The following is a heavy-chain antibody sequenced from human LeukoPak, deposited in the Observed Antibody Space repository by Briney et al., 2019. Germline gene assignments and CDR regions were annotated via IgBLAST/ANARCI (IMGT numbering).Heavy chain of an antibody. CDR2: ISSSSSYI. V-gene: IGHV3-21*01. D-gene: IGHD6-13*01. Sequence: GRSLRLSCAASGFTFSSYSMNLVRQAAGKGLECVSSISSSSSYIYYSDSVDGRFTISLDNAKNSLYLQTNSLRTEDTTVYYCARGKQAAAGIFGYWGQGTLVTVSS. CDR3: ARGKQAAAGIFGY. CDR1: GFTFSSYS. J-gene: IGHJ4*02.